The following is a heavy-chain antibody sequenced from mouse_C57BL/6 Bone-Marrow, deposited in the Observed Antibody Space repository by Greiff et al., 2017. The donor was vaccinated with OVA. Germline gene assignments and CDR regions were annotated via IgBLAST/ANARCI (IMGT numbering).Heavy chain of an antibody. CDR1: GFSLTSYA. J-gene: IGHJ1*03. CDR3: ARNPGEVLYWYFDV. V-gene: IGHV2-9-1*01. CDR2: IWTGGGT. Sequence: VQVVESGPGLVAPSQSLSITCTVSGFSLTSYAISWVRQPPGKGLEWLGVIWTGGGTNYNSALKSRLSISKDNSKSQVFLKMNSLQTDDTARYDCARNPGEVLYWYFDVWGKGTTVTVSS.